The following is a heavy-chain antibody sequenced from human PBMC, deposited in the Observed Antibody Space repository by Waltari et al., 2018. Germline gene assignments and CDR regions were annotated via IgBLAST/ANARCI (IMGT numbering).Heavy chain of an antibody. D-gene: IGHD3-10*01. CDR3: AKAGSHGLFDY. J-gene: IGHJ4*02. CDR1: GFSFSSYA. Sequence: EVQLLESGGGLVQPGGSLRLYGAASGFSFSSYAMGWVRQGPGKGLEWISAISGSGAYTFYADSVKGRFTISRDNSKNTLYLQTNSLRAEDTAVYYCAKAGSHGLFDYWGQGSLVTVSS. V-gene: IGHV3-23*01. CDR2: ISGSGAYT.